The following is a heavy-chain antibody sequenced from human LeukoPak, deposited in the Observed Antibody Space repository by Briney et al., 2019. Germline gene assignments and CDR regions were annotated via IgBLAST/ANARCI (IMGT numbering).Heavy chain of an antibody. V-gene: IGHV3-23*01. D-gene: IGHD3-16*01. Sequence: GGSLRLSCAASGFTFSSYAMSWVRQAPGKGLEWVSALSGSGESTYYADAVKGRFTISRDNSKNTVHLQMNGLRAEDTAVYHCAKVTYDYVWGGYENWGQGTLVTVSS. CDR2: LSGSGEST. J-gene: IGHJ4*02. CDR3: AKVTYDYVWGGYEN. CDR1: GFTFSSYA.